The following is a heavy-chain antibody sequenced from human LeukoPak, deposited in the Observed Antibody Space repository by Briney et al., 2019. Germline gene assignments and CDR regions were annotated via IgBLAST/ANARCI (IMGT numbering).Heavy chain of an antibody. D-gene: IGHD3-3*01. CDR2: ISAYNGNT. V-gene: IGHV1-18*01. CDR1: GYTFTSYG. CDR3: ERDFWSGYYAEY. J-gene: IGHJ4*02. Sequence: ASVKVSCKASGYTFTSYGISWVRQAPGQGLEWMGWISAYNGNTNYAQKLQGRVTMTTDTSTSTAYMELRSLRSDDTAVYYCERDFWSGYYAEYWGQGTLVTVSS.